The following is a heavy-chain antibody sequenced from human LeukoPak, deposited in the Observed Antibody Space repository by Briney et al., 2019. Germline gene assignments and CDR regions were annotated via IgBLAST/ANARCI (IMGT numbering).Heavy chain of an antibody. D-gene: IGHD2-15*01. CDR1: GFTFSNYA. CDR3: ATQPCGGGSCYLGH. CDR2: ISYDGSNK. J-gene: IGHJ4*02. Sequence: GGSLRLSCVASGFTFSNYAMHRVRQAPGKGLEWVAVISYDGSNKFYADSLKGRFSISRDNSMNTLYLQMNTLRAEDTAVYYCATQPCGGGSCYLGHWGQGTVVTLSS. V-gene: IGHV3-30-3*01.